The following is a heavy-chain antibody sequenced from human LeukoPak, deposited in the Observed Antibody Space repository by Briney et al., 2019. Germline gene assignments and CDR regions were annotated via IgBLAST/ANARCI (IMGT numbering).Heavy chain of an antibody. J-gene: IGHJ4*02. CDR3: ARVDSTGWDDAFDY. Sequence: GGSLRLSCAASGFTFDIYAVHWVRQAPGKGLEYVSGISDQGGSTYYANSVKGRFTISRDNSKNTLYLQMGSLRAEDTAVYYCARVDSTGWDDAFDYWGQGTLVTVSS. CDR1: GFTFDIYA. CDR2: ISDQGGST. V-gene: IGHV3-64*01. D-gene: IGHD6-19*01.